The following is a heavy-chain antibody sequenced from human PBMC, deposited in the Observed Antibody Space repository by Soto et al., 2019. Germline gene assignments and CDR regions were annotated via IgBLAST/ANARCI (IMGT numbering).Heavy chain of an antibody. CDR3: ARVERGTATTVVDAFDI. J-gene: IGHJ3*02. Sequence: QVQLQQWGAGLLKPSETLSLTCAVFGGSVNSGNYYWSWIRQPPGKGLEWIGEMSHSGGTHFNPSLKSRDTISVDTSKNQFSLQMSSVTAADTALYYRARVERGTATTVVDAFDIWGPGTMVTVSS. D-gene: IGHD1-1*01. V-gene: IGHV4-34*01. CDR1: GGSVNSGNYY. CDR2: MSHSGGT.